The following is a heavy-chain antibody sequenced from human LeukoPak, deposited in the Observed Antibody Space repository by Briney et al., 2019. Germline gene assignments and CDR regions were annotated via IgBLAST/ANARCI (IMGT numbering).Heavy chain of an antibody. CDR2: ISWNSGSI. CDR1: GFTFDDYA. CDR3: AKALCSSSWYRFSD. J-gene: IGHJ4*02. D-gene: IGHD6-13*01. Sequence: GRSLRLSCAASGFTFDDYAMHWVRQAPGKGLEWVSGISWNSGSIGYADSVKGRFTISRDNAKNSLYLQMNSLRAEDTALYYCAKALCSSSWYRFSDWGQGTLVTVSS. V-gene: IGHV3-9*01.